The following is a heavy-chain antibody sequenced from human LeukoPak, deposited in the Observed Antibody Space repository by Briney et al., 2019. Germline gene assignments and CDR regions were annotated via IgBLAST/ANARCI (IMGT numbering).Heavy chain of an antibody. V-gene: IGHV1-8*01. J-gene: IGHJ5*02. CDR2: MNPNSGNT. CDR1: GYTFTSYD. D-gene: IGHD6-13*01. CDR3: ARGSMAAENWFDP. Sequence: ASVNVSCKASGYTFTSYDINWVRQATGQGLEWMGWMNPNSGNTGYAQKFQGRVTMTRNTSISTAYMELSSLRSDDTAVYYCARGSMAAENWFDPWGQGTLVTVSS.